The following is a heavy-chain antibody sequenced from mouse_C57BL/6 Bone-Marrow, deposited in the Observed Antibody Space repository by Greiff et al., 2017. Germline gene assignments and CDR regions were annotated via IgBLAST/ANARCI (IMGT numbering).Heavy chain of an antibody. V-gene: IGHV1-7*01. Sequence: VQLQQSGAELAKPGASVKLSCTASGYTFTSYWMHWVKQRPGQGLEWIGYINPSSGYTKYNQKFKDKATLTADKSSSTAYMQLSSLTSEDSAVYDCAKVVCSHCYFDVWGTGTAVTVSS. J-gene: IGHJ1*03. CDR1: GYTFTSYW. D-gene: IGHD1-1*01. CDR2: INPSSGYT. CDR3: AKVVCSHCYFDV.